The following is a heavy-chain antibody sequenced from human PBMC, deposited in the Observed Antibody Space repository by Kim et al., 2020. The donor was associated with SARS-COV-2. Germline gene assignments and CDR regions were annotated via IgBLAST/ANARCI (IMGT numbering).Heavy chain of an antibody. V-gene: IGHV3-64*01. CDR2: ISSNGGST. D-gene: IGHD6-13*01. J-gene: IGHJ6*02. CDR3: ARELDPIAAAGNYYGMDV. Sequence: GGSLRLSCAASGFTFSSYAMHWVRQAPGKGLEYVSAISSNGGSTYYANSVKGRFTISRDNSKNTLYLQMGSLRAEDMAVYYCARELDPIAAAGNYYGMDVWGQGTTVTVSS. CDR1: GFTFSSYA.